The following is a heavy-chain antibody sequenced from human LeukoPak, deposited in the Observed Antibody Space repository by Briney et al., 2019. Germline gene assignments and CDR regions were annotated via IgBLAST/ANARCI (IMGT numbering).Heavy chain of an antibody. D-gene: IGHD6-13*01. V-gene: IGHV3-74*01. CDR3: ARARGIAAAGNWFDP. CDR2: INSDGSST. J-gene: IGHJ5*02. Sequence: GGSLRLSCAASGSTFSGYWMHRVRQAPGKGLVWVSRINSDGSSTSYADSVKGRFTISRDNAKNTLYPQMNSLRAEDTAVYYCARARGIAAAGNWFDPWGQGTLVTVSS. CDR1: GSTFSGYW.